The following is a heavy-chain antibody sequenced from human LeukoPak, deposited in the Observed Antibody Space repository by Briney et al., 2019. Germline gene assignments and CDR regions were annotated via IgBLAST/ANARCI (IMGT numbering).Heavy chain of an antibody. CDR3: ARVSHFDSSGYSP. V-gene: IGHV4-59*01. CDR1: GGSITTYY. Sequence: SETLSLTCTVSGGSITTYYWSWIRQPPAKGLEWIGFIYYNGITNYNPSLESRVTISVDTSKNQFSLKLSSATAADTAVYYCARVSHFDSSGYSPWGRGTLVTVSS. CDR2: IYYNGIT. D-gene: IGHD3-22*01. J-gene: IGHJ4*02.